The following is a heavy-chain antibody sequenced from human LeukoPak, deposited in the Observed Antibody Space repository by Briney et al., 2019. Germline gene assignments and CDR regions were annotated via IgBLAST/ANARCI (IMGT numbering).Heavy chain of an antibody. CDR2: ISSSSSYI. J-gene: IGHJ4*02. Sequence: SGGSLRLSCAASGFTFSSYSMNWVRQAPGKGLEWVSSISSSSSYIYYADSVKGRFTISRDNAKNSLYLQMNSLRAEDTAVYYCARDDGLQPDLYYFDYWGQGTLVTVSS. V-gene: IGHV3-21*01. CDR3: ARDDGLQPDLYYFDY. D-gene: IGHD5-24*01. CDR1: GFTFSSYS.